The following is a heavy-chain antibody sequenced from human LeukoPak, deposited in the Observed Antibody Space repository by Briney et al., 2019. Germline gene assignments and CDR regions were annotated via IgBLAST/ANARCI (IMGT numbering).Heavy chain of an antibody. CDR2: ITGSGGGT. J-gene: IGHJ4*02. V-gene: IGHV3-23*01. CDR1: GFTLSNYA. CDR3: AKWGDYDVLTGYYDPDY. Sequence: GASLRLSCAASGFTLSNYAMSWVRQAPGKGLEWVSAITGSGGGTCYADSVKGRFTISRDNSKNTLYLQMNSLRAEDTAVYYCAKWGDYDVLTGYYDPDYWGQGTLVTVSS. D-gene: IGHD3-9*01.